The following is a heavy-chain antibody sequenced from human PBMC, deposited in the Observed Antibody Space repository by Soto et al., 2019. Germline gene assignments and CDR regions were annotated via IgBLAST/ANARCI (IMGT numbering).Heavy chain of an antibody. CDR1: GGTFSSSA. Sequence: QAQLVQAVAEVKKPGSSVKVSCKASGGTFSSSAISWVRQAHGQGLEWMGAIIPVFGTAHYAQTFQGRVTISDDKPTSSDYIERSRIRSEDTAVYYWARERTVGGKDVWGQGTEVTVSS. V-gene: IGHV1-69*06. CDR3: ARERTVGGKDV. J-gene: IGHJ6*02. CDR2: IIPVFGTA. D-gene: IGHD1-26*01.